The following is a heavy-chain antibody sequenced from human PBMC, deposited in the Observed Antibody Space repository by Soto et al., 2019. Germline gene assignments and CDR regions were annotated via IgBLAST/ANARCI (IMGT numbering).Heavy chain of an antibody. V-gene: IGHV1-69*01. CDR1: GGIFSSYA. Sequence: QEQLVQSGAEVKKPGSSVKVSCKASGGIFSSYAISWVRQAPGQGLEWMGGIIPIFGTANYAQKFPGRVTVTADESTNTAYMVLSRLKSEATALYYRARGGSGYVWFTAFWGQGTLVTVSS. CDR2: IIPIFGTA. D-gene: IGHD3-22*01. CDR3: ARGGSGYVWFTAF. J-gene: IGHJ4*02.